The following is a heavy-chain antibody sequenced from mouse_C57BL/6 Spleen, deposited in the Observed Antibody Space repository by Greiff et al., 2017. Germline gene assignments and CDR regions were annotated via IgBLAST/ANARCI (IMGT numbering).Heavy chain of an antibody. CDR2: IYPGDGDT. D-gene: IGHD1-1*01. V-gene: IGHV1-82*01. Sequence: VQLQESGPELVKPGASVKISCKASGYAFSSSWMNWVKQRPGKGLEWIGRIYPGDGDTNYNGKFKGKATLTADKSSSTAYMQLSSLTSEDSAVYFCAIITTVNFDYWGQGTTLTVSS. CDR1: GYAFSSSW. CDR3: AIITTVNFDY. J-gene: IGHJ2*01.